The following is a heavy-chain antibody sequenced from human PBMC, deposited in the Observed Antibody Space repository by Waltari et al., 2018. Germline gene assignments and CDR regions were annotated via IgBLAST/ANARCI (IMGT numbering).Heavy chain of an antibody. D-gene: IGHD3-3*01. J-gene: IGHJ6*02. CDR3: ARVHYDFWSGDPYYYYYYGMDV. CDR1: GFTFSSYA. V-gene: IGHV3-30*01. Sequence: QVQLVESGGGVVQPGRSLRLSCAASGFTFSSYAMHWVRQAPGKGLEWVAVISYDGSSKYDADAVKGRFTISRDNSKNTLYLQMNSLRAEDTAVYYCARVHYDFWSGDPYYYYYYGMDVWGQGTTVTVSS. CDR2: ISYDGSSK.